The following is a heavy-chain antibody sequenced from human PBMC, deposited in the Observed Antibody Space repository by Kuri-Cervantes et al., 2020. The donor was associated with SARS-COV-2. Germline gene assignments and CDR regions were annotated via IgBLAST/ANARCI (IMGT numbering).Heavy chain of an antibody. CDR2: INHSGST. CDR1: GGSFSGCC. Sequence: GSLRLSCTIYGGSFSGCCWSWIRQPPGKGLEWIGEINHSGSTNYNPSLKSRVTISVDTSKNQFSLKLSSVTAADTAVYYCARGDIPDYWGQGTLVTVSS. CDR3: ARGDIPDY. J-gene: IGHJ4*02. V-gene: IGHV4-34*01. D-gene: IGHD5-12*01.